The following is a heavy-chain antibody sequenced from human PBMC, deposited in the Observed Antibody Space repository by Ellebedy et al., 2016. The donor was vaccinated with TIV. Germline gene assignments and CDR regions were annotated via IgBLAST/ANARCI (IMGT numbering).Heavy chain of an antibody. D-gene: IGHD5-24*01. J-gene: IGHJ4*02. CDR1: GFRFSNYA. CDR3: ARGEGWIDN. V-gene: IGHV3-30-3*01. CDR2: ISYHGSNK. Sequence: GGSLRLSXVASGFRFSNYAMHWVRQAPGKGLEWVALISYHGSNKYYADAVKGRFTISRDNAKNSLYLQMNSLRAEDTAVYFCARGEGWIDNWGQGTLVTVSS.